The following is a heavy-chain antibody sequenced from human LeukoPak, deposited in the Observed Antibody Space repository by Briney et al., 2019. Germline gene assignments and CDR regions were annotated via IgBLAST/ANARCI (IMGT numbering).Heavy chain of an antibody. Sequence: PSETLSLTCTVSGGSISRSSYYWGWIRQPPGKGLEWIGSIYYSGSTYYNPSLKSRVTISVDTSKNQFSLKLSSVTAADTAVYYCAREAENITIFGVVITSKPGAPFDPWGQGTLVTVSS. V-gene: IGHV4-39*07. J-gene: IGHJ5*02. D-gene: IGHD3-3*01. CDR2: IYYSGST. CDR1: GGSISRSSYY. CDR3: AREAENITIFGVVITSKPGAPFDP.